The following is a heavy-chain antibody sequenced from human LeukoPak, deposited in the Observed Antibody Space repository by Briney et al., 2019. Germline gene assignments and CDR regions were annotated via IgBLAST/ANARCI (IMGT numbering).Heavy chain of an antibody. J-gene: IGHJ4*02. V-gene: IGHV4-59*11. CDR2: IYYTGST. Sequence: SETLSLTCSVSGGFIIGHYWNWIRQPPGKGLEWIGYIYYTGSTIYNASLQGRVAISVDASKIEFYLRLNSVTAADSAVCYCARGSLDGSKPHIDYWGQGTLVTVSS. CDR3: ARGSLDGSKPHIDY. CDR1: GGFIIGHY. D-gene: IGHD5-24*01.